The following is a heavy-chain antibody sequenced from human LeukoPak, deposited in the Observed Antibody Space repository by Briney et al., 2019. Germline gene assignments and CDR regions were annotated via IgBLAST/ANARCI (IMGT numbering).Heavy chain of an antibody. CDR2: IYHSGST. CDR1: GGSISSYY. Sequence: SETLSLTCTVSGGSISSYYWSWIRQPPGKGLEWIGYIYHSGSTNYNPSLKSRVTISVDTSKNQFSLKLSSVTAADTAVYYCASYCSSTSCYTKGDAFDIWGQGTMVTVSS. CDR3: ASYCSSTSCYTKGDAFDI. V-gene: IGHV4-59*01. D-gene: IGHD2-2*02. J-gene: IGHJ3*02.